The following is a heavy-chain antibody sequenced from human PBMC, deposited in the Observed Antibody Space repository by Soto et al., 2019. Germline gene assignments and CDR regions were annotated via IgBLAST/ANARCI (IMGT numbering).Heavy chain of an antibody. D-gene: IGHD3-10*01. CDR2: ISHSGRT. CDR1: GASLRSGSYY. CDR3: SYGSSFDY. Sequence: SETLSLTCTVSGASLRSGSYYWSWIRQPPGKGLEWIGYISHSGRTNYDPSLKSRLTMSVDTSQNQFTLQLNSVTAADTAVYYCSYGSSFDYWGQGTLVTVSS. V-gene: IGHV4-61*01. J-gene: IGHJ4*02.